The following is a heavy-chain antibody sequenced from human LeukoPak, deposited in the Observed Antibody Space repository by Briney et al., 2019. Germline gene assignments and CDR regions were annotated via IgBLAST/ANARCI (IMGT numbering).Heavy chain of an antibody. CDR3: ARRLTSGWTFDY. CDR1: GYSFTTYW. CDR2: IYPGDSDT. V-gene: IGHV5-51*01. Sequence: GGSLQISCKGSGYSFTTYWIAWVRQMPGKGLEWMGIIYPGDSDTRYSPSFQGQVTISADKSISTAYLQWSSLKASDTAMYFCARRLTSGWTFDYWGQGTLVTVSS. J-gene: IGHJ4*02. D-gene: IGHD6-19*01.